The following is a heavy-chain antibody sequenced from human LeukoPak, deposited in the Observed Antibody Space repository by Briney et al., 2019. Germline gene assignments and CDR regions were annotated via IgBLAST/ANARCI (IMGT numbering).Heavy chain of an antibody. Sequence: PSETLSLTCAVYGGSFSGYYWSWIRQPPGKGLEWIGEINHSGSTNYNPSLKSRVTISVDTSKNQLSLKLSSVTAADTAVYYCARRRNYYDSMPRPYNWFDPWGQGTLVTVSS. CDR3: ARRRNYYDSMPRPYNWFDP. J-gene: IGHJ5*02. CDR1: GGSFSGYY. CDR2: INHSGST. V-gene: IGHV4-34*01. D-gene: IGHD3-22*01.